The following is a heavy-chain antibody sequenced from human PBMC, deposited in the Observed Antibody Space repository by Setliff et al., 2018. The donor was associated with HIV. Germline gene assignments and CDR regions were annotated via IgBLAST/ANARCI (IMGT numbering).Heavy chain of an antibody. V-gene: IGHV3-15*01. CDR1: GLSFSNAW. D-gene: IGHD2-8*02. J-gene: IGHJ4*02. CDR2: IKSETDGRTV. CDR3: ATVAHSTALDY. Sequence: GGSLRLSCVASGLSFSNAWMSWVRQAPGKGLEWVGRIKSETDGRTVDYAAPVKGRFTISRDDSKDTLYLEMNSLKSEDTAVYYCATVAHSTALDYWGQGTLVTVSS.